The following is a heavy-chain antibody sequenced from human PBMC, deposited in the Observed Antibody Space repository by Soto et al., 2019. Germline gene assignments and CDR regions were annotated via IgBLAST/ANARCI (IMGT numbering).Heavy chain of an antibody. V-gene: IGHV3-23*01. Sequence: EVQLLESGGGSVQPGGSLRLSCTASGFSFSVSAMSWVRQAPGKGLEWVSALSLSGDNTYYADSVKGRFTISRDTSKNTLYLQMNSLRAEDTAVYYCAKELRPNDYWGQGTLVIVSS. CDR3: AKELRPNDY. CDR2: LSLSGDNT. CDR1: GFSFSVSA. J-gene: IGHJ4*02.